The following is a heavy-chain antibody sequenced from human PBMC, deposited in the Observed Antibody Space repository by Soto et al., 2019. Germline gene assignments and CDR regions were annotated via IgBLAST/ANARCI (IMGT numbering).Heavy chain of an antibody. CDR2: IFYNGGA. CDR1: FGPMRGYY. V-gene: IGHV4-59*01. CDR3: ARDGAHDYFYGMDI. D-gene: IGHD3-16*01. Sequence: LQESVPGLVKASETLSLSCSVSFGPMRGYYWSWIRQPPGKGLEWIANIFYNGGANYNPSLSSRVPISVDKSENSFSLRLTSVTPADTAVYYCARDGAHDYFYGMDIWGQGTTVTVS. J-gene: IGHJ6*02.